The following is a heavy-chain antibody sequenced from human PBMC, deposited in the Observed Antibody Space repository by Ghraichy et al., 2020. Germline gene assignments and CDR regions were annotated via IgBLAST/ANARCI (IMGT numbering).Heavy chain of an antibody. Sequence: ASVKVSCKSSDDSFSRYGFAWVRQAPGQGLEWMGWISAKNGHTKYAQKFQGRVTMTTDTSTRTVYMEMKSLRSDDTAVYFCAEGGPLEAYGSSFDDWGQGTLVIVSS. CDR1: DDSFSRYG. V-gene: IGHV1-18*01. D-gene: IGHD3-10*01. CDR2: ISAKNGHT. J-gene: IGHJ4*02. CDR3: AEGGPLEAYGSSFDD.